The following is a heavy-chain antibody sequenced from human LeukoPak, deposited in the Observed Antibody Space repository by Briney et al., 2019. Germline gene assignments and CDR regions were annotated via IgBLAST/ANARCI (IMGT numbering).Heavy chain of an antibody. D-gene: IGHD3-10*01. CDR3: AIEGTYGSGS. CDR1: GFTFANTW. Sequence: GGSLRLSCAASGFTFANTWMHWVRQAPGKGLVWVSLINNDGSTTNYADSVKGRFTISRDNAKNTVYLQMNSLRAEDTAVYYCAIEGTYGSGSWGQGTLVTVSS. V-gene: IGHV3-74*01. CDR2: INNDGSTT. J-gene: IGHJ4*02.